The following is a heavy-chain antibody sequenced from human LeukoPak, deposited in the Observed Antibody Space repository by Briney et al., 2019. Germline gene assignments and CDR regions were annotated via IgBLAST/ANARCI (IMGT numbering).Heavy chain of an antibody. D-gene: IGHD2-2*01. CDR2: IYPGDSDT. J-gene: IGHJ4*02. Sequence: GESLKISCKGSGYSFTSYWIGWVRQMPGQGLEWMGSIYPGDSDTRYSPSFQGQVTISADKSMSTAYLQWSSLKASDTAMYYCARKYCSSTSCYDYWGQGTLVTVSS. CDR3: ARKYCSSTSCYDY. V-gene: IGHV5-51*01. CDR1: GYSFTSYW.